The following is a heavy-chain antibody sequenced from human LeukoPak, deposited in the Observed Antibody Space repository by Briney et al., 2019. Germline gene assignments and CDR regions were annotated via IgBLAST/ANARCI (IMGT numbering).Heavy chain of an antibody. CDR1: GGSFSGYY. J-gene: IGHJ3*02. Sequence: SETLSLTCAVYGGSFSGYYWSWIRQPPGKGLEWIGEINHSGSTNYNPSLKSRVTISVDTSKNQFSLKLSSVTAADTAVYYCARDWEHCSSTRCYVRAGNAFDIWGQGTMVTVSS. CDR2: INHSGST. D-gene: IGHD2-2*01. CDR3: ARDWEHCSSTRCYVRAGNAFDI. V-gene: IGHV4-34*01.